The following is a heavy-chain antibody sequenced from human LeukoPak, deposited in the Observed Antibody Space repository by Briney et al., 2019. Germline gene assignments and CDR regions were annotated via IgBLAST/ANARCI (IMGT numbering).Heavy chain of an antibody. J-gene: IGHJ2*01. V-gene: IGHV3-23*01. CDR1: GFTFSSYA. CDR2: ISGSGGST. CDR3: AKVALGSGWGYWYFDL. D-gene: IGHD6-19*01. Sequence: PGGSLRLSCAASGFTFSSYAMSWVRQAPGKGLEWVSAISGSGGSTYYADSVKGRFTISRDNSKNTLYLQMNSLRAEDTAVYYCAKVALGSGWGYWYFDLWGRGTLVTVSS.